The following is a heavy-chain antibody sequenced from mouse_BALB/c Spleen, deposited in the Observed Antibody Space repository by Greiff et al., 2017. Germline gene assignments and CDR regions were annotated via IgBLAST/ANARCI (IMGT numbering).Heavy chain of an antibody. D-gene: IGHD2-4*01. V-gene: IGHV3-6*02. CDR1: GYSITSGYY. CDR3: ARGPDCYYAMDD. Sequence: VQLQQSGPGLVKPSQSLSLTCSVTGYSITSGYYWNWIRQFPGNKLEWMGYISYDGSNNYNPSLKNRISITRDTSKNQFFLKLNSVTTEDTATYYCARGPDCYYAMDDWGQGTSVTVSS. CDR2: ISYDGSN. J-gene: IGHJ4*01.